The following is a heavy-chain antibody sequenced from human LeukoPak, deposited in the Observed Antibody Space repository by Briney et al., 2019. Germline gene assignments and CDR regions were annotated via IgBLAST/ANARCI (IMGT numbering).Heavy chain of an antibody. CDR1: GFTFSNYA. J-gene: IGHJ4*02. CDR3: VKVDGSSLSRAHFAY. CDR2: ISGGGDFI. D-gene: IGHD6-6*01. V-gene: IGHV3-23*01. Sequence: GGSLRLSCAASGFTFSNYAVNWVRQAPGKGLEWVSAISGGGDFIYYAESVKGRFTISRDNSKNTVYLQMISLRAEDTAIYYCVKVDGSSLSRAHFAYWGPGTLVTVSS.